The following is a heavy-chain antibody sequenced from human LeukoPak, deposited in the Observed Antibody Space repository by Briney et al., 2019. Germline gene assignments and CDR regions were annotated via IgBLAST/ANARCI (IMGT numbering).Heavy chain of an antibody. Sequence: GGSLRLSCAASGFTFSNYGMHWVRQAPGKGLEWVAVIWYDGSNKYYGDSVKGRFTISRDNSKNTLYLQMNSLRAEDTAVYYCAREYYGSGSYYSVPLMNWGQGTLVTVSS. V-gene: IGHV3-33*01. CDR2: IWYDGSNK. J-gene: IGHJ4*02. CDR1: GFTFSNYG. CDR3: AREYYGSGSYYSVPLMN. D-gene: IGHD3-10*01.